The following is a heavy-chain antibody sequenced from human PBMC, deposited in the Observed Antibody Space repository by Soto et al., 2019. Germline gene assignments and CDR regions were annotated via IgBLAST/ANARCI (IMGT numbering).Heavy chain of an antibody. CDR2: FDPEDCET. D-gene: IGHD5-18*01. CDR3: ATERYSYGYDY. V-gene: IGHV1-24*01. Sequence: GASVKVSCKVSGYTLTELSMHWVRQAPGKGLEWMGVFDPEDCETIYAQKFQGRVTMTLDTSTDIAYMELSSLRSEDTAVYYCATERYSYGYDYWGQGTLVTVSS. CDR1: GYTLTELS. J-gene: IGHJ4*02.